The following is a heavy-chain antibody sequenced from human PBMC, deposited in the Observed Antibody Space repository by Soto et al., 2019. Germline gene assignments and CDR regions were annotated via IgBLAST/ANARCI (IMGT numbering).Heavy chain of an antibody. J-gene: IGHJ4*02. V-gene: IGHV3-11*01. Sequence: SLRLSCAASGFTLSGYYMTWMRQTPGKGLEWVSFIGKTGSDIHYADSVEGRFTISRDNAKNSLYLQMNSLKAEDTAVYYCATDIGNRLPYGPVDYCGQGKMVTV. CDR1: GFTLSGYY. D-gene: IGHD3-10*01. CDR3: ATDIGNRLPYGPVDY. CDR2: IGKTGSDI.